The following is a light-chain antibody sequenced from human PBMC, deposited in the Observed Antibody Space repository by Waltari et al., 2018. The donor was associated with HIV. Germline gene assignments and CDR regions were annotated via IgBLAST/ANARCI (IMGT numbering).Light chain of an antibody. J-gene: IGLJ3*02. Sequence: SALTQPASVSGSRGQSITMSCTGTSSDIGAYNHVSWFQQRPGKAPKPIIYDVTDRPSGVSKRFSGSKSGITASLTISGLQADDEGDYYCSSYTASNTLWVFGGGTKLTVL. CDR2: DVT. CDR1: SSDIGAYNH. CDR3: SSYTASNTLWV. V-gene: IGLV2-14*03.